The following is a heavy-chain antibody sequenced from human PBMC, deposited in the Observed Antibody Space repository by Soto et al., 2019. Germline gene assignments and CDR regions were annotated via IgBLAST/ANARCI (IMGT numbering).Heavy chain of an antibody. D-gene: IGHD5-18*01. V-gene: IGHV4-28*03. Sequence: QVQLQESGPGLVKPSDTLSLSCAVSGYSISSNYWWGWIRQPPGKGLEWIGYMSYSGSTYYNPSPKPPVTMSLDTSKNQSSLKLSTVPAVDTAVYYCVRGGYSYGTNFDYWGQGTLVTVSS. J-gene: IGHJ4*02. CDR2: MSYSGST. CDR3: VRGGYSYGTNFDY. CDR1: GYSISSNYW.